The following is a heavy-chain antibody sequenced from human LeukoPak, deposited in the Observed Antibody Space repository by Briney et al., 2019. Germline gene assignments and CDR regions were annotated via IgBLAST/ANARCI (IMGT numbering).Heavy chain of an antibody. Sequence: SETLSLTCAVSGYSIRSGYYWGWIRQPPGKGQEWIGSIYHSGSTYYNPSLKSRVTISVDTSKNQFSLKLSSVTAADTAVYYCARGIGYSGYDFAFDIWGQGTMVTVSS. D-gene: IGHD5-12*01. CDR1: GYSIRSGYY. CDR3: ARGIGYSGYDFAFDI. CDR2: IYHSGST. J-gene: IGHJ3*02. V-gene: IGHV4-38-2*01.